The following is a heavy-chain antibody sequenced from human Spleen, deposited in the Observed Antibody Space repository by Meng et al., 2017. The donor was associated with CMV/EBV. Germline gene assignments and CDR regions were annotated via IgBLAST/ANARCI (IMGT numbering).Heavy chain of an antibody. Sequence: GESLKISCAASEFTFSTYWMHWVRQAPGKGLVWVSRINSDGSTTNSADSVKGRFTISRDNAKNTLYLQMNSLRAEDTAVYYCVRGSWFQLLYNAPPDYWGQGTLVTVSS. D-gene: IGHD4/OR15-4a*01. CDR1: EFTFSTYW. CDR2: INSDGSTT. J-gene: IGHJ4*02. V-gene: IGHV3-74*01. CDR3: VRGSWFQLLYNAPPDY.